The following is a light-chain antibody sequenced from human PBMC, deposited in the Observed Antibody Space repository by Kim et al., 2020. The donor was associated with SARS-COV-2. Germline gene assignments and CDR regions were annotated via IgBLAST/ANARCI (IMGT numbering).Light chain of an antibody. V-gene: IGLV1-44*01. CDR1: SSNIGSNT. CDR2: SNN. Sequence: ELTQPPSASGTPGQRVTISCSGSSSNIGSNTVIWCQQLPGTAPKLLIYSNNQRPSGVPDRFSGSKSGTSASLAISGLQSEDEADYYCAAWDDSLNGWVFGGGTQLTVL. J-gene: IGLJ3*02. CDR3: AAWDDSLNGWV.